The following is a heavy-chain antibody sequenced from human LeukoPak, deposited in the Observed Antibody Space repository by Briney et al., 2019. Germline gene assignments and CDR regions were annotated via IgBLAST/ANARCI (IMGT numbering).Heavy chain of an antibody. D-gene: IGHD4-11*01. CDR3: AKTTVTPPTGMDV. Sequence: ASVKVSCKASGYTFTSYGISWVRQAPGQGLEWMGWINAYNGNTNYAQKLQGRVTMTTDTSTSTAYMELRSLRSDDTAVYYCAKTTVTPPTGMDVWGQGTTVTVSS. V-gene: IGHV1-18*01. CDR2: INAYNGNT. J-gene: IGHJ6*02. CDR1: GYTFTSYG.